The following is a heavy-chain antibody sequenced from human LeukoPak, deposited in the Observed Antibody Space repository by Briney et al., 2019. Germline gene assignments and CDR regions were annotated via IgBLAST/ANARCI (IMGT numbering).Heavy chain of an antibody. CDR3: VMDMDV. Sequence: GGSLRLSCAASGFIFSTYWMNWGCQAPGKGLGWVANIKEDGSAKYYVDSVKGRFTISRDNARNLLYLQMNSLRAEDTAVYYCVMDMDVWGQGTTVTVSS. CDR1: GFIFSTYW. V-gene: IGHV3-7*05. J-gene: IGHJ6*02. CDR2: IKEDGSAK.